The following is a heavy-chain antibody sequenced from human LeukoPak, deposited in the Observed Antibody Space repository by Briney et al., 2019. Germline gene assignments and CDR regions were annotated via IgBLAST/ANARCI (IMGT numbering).Heavy chain of an antibody. CDR2: INAYTGGT. J-gene: IGHJ4*02. CDR1: GYTFAGYN. Sequence: ASLKVSCKASGYTFAGYNIHWVRQAPGQGLEWMGWINAYTGGTKYAQKFEGRVTSTRDTSIKTAYLDLSRLTSDDTAIYYCAREAYQVPFDYWGQGTLVTVSS. V-gene: IGHV1-2*02. CDR3: AREAYQVPFDY. D-gene: IGHD2-2*01.